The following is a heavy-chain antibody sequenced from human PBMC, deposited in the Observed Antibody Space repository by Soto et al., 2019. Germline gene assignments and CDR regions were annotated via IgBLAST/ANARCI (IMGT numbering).Heavy chain of an antibody. Sequence: GGSLRLSCAASGFTFSSYWMNWVRQAPGKGLEWVANINQDGGEQYYVDSVKGRFTISRDNAKNSLYLQMDSLRAEDTAVYYYARDNKAAGSVFDHWGQGTLVTVSS. V-gene: IGHV3-7*05. CDR1: GFTFSSYW. CDR3: ARDNKAAGSVFDH. D-gene: IGHD6-13*01. CDR2: INQDGGEQ. J-gene: IGHJ4*02.